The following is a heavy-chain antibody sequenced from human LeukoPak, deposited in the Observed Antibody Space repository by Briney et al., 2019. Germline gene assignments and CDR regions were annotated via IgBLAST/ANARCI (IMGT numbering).Heavy chain of an antibody. CDR3: ASGSYYYDSSGLDY. CDR2: INPSRGST. CDR1: GYTFSSYY. Sequence: ASVKVSRKASGYTFSSYYMHWVRQAPGQGLEWMRIINPSRGSTSYAQKFQGRLTMTRDTSTGTVYMELSSLRSEDTAVYYCASGSYYYDSSGLDYWGQGTLVTVSS. D-gene: IGHD3-22*01. J-gene: IGHJ4*02. V-gene: IGHV1-46*01.